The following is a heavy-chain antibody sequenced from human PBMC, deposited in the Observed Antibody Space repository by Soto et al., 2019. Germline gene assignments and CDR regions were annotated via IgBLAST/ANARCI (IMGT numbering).Heavy chain of an antibody. CDR2: IIPILGIA. Sequence: QVQLVHSGAEVKKPGSSVKVSCKASGGTFSSYTISWVRQAPGQGLEWMGRIIPILGIANYAQKFQGRVTITADKSTSTAYMELSSMRSEDTAVYYCASGPYYYDSSGYYWGFDYWGQGTLVTVSS. J-gene: IGHJ4*02. CDR3: ASGPYYYDSSGYYWGFDY. D-gene: IGHD3-22*01. V-gene: IGHV1-69*02. CDR1: GGTFSSYT.